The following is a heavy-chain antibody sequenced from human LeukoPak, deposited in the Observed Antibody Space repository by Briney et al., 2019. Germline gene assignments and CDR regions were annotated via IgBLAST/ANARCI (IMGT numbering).Heavy chain of an antibody. V-gene: IGHV3-48*03. D-gene: IGHD3-10*02. J-gene: IGHJ6*04. Sequence: GGSLRLSCAASGFIFSDYEMTWVRQAPGKGLEWVSFINYSGLSIYYADSVKGRFTISRDNAKNSLYLQMNSLRAEDTAVYYCAELGITMIGGVWGKGTTDTISS. CDR3: AELGITMIGGV. CDR2: INYSGLSI. CDR1: GFIFSDYE.